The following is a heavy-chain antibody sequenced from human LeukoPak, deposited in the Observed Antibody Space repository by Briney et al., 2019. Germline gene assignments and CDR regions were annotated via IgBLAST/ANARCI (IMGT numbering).Heavy chain of an antibody. D-gene: IGHD2-15*01. CDR1: GDSVFNSY. J-gene: IGHJ4*02. Sequence: PSETLSLTCTVSGDSVFNSYWSWIRQSPRKGLEWIGNIFYGGSPNYNLSLKSRVAISVDTSANQLCLNLRSVTAADTAVYYCARDVSPKGVVDYWGQGTLVTVSS. V-gene: IGHV4-59*02. CDR3: ARDVSPKGVVDY. CDR2: IFYGGSP.